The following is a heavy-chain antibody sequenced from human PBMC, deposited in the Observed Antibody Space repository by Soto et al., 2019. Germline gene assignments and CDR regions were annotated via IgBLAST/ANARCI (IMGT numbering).Heavy chain of an antibody. CDR3: VGTGTTDDY. CDR2: IYNSGGS. J-gene: IGHJ4*02. Sequence: SETLSLTCSVSGASVRSGDYYWSCIRQAPGKGLEWIGYIYNSGGSYYNPSLKGRLPISIDTSKNQFSLKLNSVTAADTAIYYCVGTGTTDDYWGRGTLVTVSS. V-gene: IGHV4-30-4*01. D-gene: IGHD4-17*01. CDR1: GASVRSGDYY.